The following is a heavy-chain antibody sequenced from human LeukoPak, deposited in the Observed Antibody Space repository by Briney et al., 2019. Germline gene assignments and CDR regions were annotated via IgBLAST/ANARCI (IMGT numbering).Heavy chain of an antibody. D-gene: IGHD1-1*01. CDR1: GGSISSSSYY. V-gene: IGHV4-39*07. Sequence: PSETLSLTCTVSGGSISSSSYYWGWIRQPPGKGLEWIGSIYYSGSTYYNPSLKSRVTISVGTSKNQFSLKVSSVTAADTAVYYCARDDRATGTIYDYWGQGILVTVSS. CDR2: IYYSGST. J-gene: IGHJ4*02. CDR3: ARDDRATGTIYDY.